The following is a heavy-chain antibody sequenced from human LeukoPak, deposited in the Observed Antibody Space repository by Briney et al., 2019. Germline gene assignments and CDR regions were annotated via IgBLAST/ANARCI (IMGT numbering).Heavy chain of an antibody. CDR2: IYYSGST. V-gene: IGHV4-30-4*01. CDR1: GGSISSGDYY. Sequence: SQTLSLTCTVSGGSISSGDYYWSWIRQPPGKGLEWIGYIYYSGSTYYNPSLQGRVTISVDTSKNQFSLNLNSVTAADTAVYYCARRPPLLGFVGFDYWGQGILVTVSS. D-gene: IGHD3-10*01. CDR3: ARRPPLLGFVGFDY. J-gene: IGHJ4*02.